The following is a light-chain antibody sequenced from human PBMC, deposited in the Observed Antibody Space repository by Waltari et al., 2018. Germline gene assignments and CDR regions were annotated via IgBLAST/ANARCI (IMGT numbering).Light chain of an antibody. CDR3: QQYGSSPWT. CDR2: GAS. V-gene: IGKV3-20*01. J-gene: IGKJ1*01. Sequence: EIVLTQSPGTLSLSPGERATLSCRASQSVSSSYLAWYQQKPGQAPRVLIHGASNRATGSPDRFSGSGSGTDFSITISRLEPEEFAVYYCQQYGSSPWTFGQGTKVEIK. CDR1: QSVSSSY.